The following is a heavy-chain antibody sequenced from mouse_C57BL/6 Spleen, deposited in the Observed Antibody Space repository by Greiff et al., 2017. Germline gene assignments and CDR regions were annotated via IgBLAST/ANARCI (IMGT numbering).Heavy chain of an antibody. Sequence: QVQLQQSGAELVKPGASVKISCKASGYAFSSYWMNWVKQRPGKGLEWIGQIYPGDGDTNYNGKFKGKATLTADKSARPAYMQLNSLTSEDSAVYFCARDCYEGPFAYWGQGTLVTVSA. V-gene: IGHV1-80*01. J-gene: IGHJ3*01. D-gene: IGHD2-12*01. CDR2: IYPGDGDT. CDR3: ARDCYEGPFAY. CDR1: GYAFSSYW.